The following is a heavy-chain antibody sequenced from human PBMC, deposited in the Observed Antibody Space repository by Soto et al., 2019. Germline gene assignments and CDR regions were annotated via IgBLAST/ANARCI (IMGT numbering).Heavy chain of an antibody. V-gene: IGHV3-43*01. D-gene: IGHD6-13*01. CDR2: ISWDGGST. CDR1: GFTFDDYT. J-gene: IGHJ6*02. Sequence: GSLRLSCAASGFTFDDYTMHWVRQAPGKGLEWVSLISWDGGSTYYADSVKGRFTISRDNSKNSLYLQMNSLRTEDTALYYCAKASRVEQLGADYGMDVWGQGTTVTVSS. CDR3: AKASRVEQLGADYGMDV.